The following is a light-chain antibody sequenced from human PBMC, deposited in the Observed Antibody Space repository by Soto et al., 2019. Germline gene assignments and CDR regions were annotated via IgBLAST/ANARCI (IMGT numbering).Light chain of an antibody. CDR3: QQRSNWPPGEFT. Sequence: EIVLTQSPATLSLSPGERATLSCRASQSVSSYLAWYQQKPGQAPRLLIYDASNRATGIPARFGGSGSGTDFTLTISSLEPEDFAVYYCQQRSNWPPGEFTFGPGTKVDIK. CDR1: QSVSSY. J-gene: IGKJ3*01. CDR2: DAS. V-gene: IGKV3-11*01.